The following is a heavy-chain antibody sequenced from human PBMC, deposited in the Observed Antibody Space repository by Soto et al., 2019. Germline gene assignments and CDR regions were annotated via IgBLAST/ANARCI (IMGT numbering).Heavy chain of an antibody. J-gene: IGHJ4*02. CDR3: ARVRLHTATKSFDY. Sequence: GGSLRLSCAASGFTFSSYAMSWVRQAPGKGLEWVSGISGSGGSTYYADSVKGRFTISRDNSKNTLYLQMNSLRAEDTAVYYCARVRLHTATKSFDYWGQGTLVTVSS. CDR2: ISGSGGST. D-gene: IGHD5-18*01. V-gene: IGHV3-23*01. CDR1: GFTFSSYA.